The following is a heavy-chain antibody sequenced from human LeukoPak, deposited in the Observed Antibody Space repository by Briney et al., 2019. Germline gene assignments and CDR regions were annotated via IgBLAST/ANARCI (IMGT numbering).Heavy chain of an antibody. CDR3: ARNNYYDSSGPFDY. CDR2: FDPEDGET. Sequence: ASVKVSCKVSGYTLTELSMHWVRQAPGKGLEWMGGFDPEDGETIYAQKFQGRVTMTEDTSTDTAYMELSSLRSDDTAVYYCARNNYYDSSGPFDYWGQGTLVTVSS. J-gene: IGHJ4*02. CDR1: GYTLTELS. V-gene: IGHV1-24*01. D-gene: IGHD3-22*01.